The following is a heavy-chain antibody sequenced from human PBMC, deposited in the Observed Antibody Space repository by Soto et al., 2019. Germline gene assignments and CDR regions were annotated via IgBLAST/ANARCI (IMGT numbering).Heavy chain of an antibody. CDR1: GGSFSGYY. CDR3: VKCSMYNCIKNYFDY. Sequence: SETLSLTCAVYGGSFSGYYWSWIRQPPGKGLEWIGEINHSGSTNYNPSLKSRVTISVDNSKNTLYLQMNSLRAEDTAEYYCVKCSMYNCIKNYFDYWGQGALVTVSS. V-gene: IGHV4-34*01. D-gene: IGHD1-20*01. J-gene: IGHJ4*02. CDR2: INHSGST.